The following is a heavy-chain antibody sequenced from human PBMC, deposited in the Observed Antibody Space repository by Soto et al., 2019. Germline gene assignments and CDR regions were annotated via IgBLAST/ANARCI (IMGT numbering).Heavy chain of an antibody. D-gene: IGHD2-15*01. CDR1: GFSLSTSGVC. CDR3: AHSTRTIDALDI. CDR2: IYWVDDK. Sequence: QITLKESGPPLVKPTQTLTLTCTFSGFSLSTSGVCVGWIGQPPGKALEWLALIYWVDDKRYSPSMQSRLTITKDPSKNQVVLTMTNMDPVDTATYYCAHSTRTIDALDIWGQGKMVTVSS. J-gene: IGHJ3*02. V-gene: IGHV2-5*02.